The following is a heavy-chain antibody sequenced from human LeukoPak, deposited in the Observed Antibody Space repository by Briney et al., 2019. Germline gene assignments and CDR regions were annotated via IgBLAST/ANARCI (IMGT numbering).Heavy chain of an antibody. CDR1: GFASSNYA. D-gene: IGHD1-26*01. V-gene: IGHV3-23*01. Sequence: GGSLRLSCAASGFASSNYAMNWVRQAPGKGLEWVSGISGSNGNTYYADSVKGRFTISRDNSKNTLYLQMNSLRVEDTAVYYCAKDRSGSYYGFDYWGQGTLVTVSP. CDR2: ISGSNGNT. CDR3: AKDRSGSYYGFDY. J-gene: IGHJ4*02.